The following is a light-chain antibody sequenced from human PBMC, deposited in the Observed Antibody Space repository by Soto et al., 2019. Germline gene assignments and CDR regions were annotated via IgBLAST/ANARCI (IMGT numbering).Light chain of an antibody. CDR3: SSYTSSSTFWV. CDR2: EVS. J-gene: IGLJ3*02. V-gene: IGLV2-14*01. Sequence: QSALTQPASVSGSPGQSITISCTGTSSDVGGYNYVSWYQQLPGKAPKLMIYEVSNRPSGVSNRFSGSKSGNTASLTISGLQAEDEADYYCSSYTSSSTFWVFGGGTKLTVL. CDR1: SSDVGGYNY.